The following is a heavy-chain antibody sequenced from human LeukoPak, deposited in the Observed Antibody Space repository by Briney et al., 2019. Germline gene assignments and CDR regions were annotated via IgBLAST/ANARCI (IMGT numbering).Heavy chain of an antibody. Sequence: SETLSLTCAVSGGSISSGIYSWNWIRQPPGKGLEWIGYIYHSGSTYYNPSLKSRVTISVDRSKNQFSLKLSSVTAADTAVYYCARDNGDYPYYFDLWGQGTLVTVSS. J-gene: IGHJ4*02. CDR3: ARDNGDYPYYFDL. V-gene: IGHV4-30-2*01. CDR2: IYHSGST. CDR1: GGSISSGIYS. D-gene: IGHD4-17*01.